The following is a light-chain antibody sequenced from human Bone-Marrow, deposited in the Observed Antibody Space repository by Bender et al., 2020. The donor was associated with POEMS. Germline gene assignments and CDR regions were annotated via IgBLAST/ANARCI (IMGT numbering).Light chain of an antibody. CDR3: AAWDAGLSGGV. V-gene: IGLV2-8*01. J-gene: IGLJ3*02. CDR2: EVN. CDR1: RSDVGGYKF. Sequence: QSALTQPPSASGSPGQSVTISCTGTRSDVGGYKFVSWYQQYPGKAPKLLIYEVNQRPSGVPDRFYAFKSGTSASLAISGLQSEDEADYYCAAWDAGLSGGVFGGGTKLTVL.